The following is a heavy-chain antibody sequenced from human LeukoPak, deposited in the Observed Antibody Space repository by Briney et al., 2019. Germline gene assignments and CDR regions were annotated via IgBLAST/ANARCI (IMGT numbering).Heavy chain of an antibody. D-gene: IGHD3-22*01. V-gene: IGHV4-39*07. CDR1: GGSISSSSYY. Sequence: SETLSLTCTVSGGSISSSSYYWGWIRQPPGKGLEWIGSIYYSGSTYYNPSLKSRVTISVDTSKNQFSLKLSSVTAADTAVYYRASTYYYDSSGPLAFDIWGQGTMVTVSS. CDR3: ASTYYYDSSGPLAFDI. CDR2: IYYSGST. J-gene: IGHJ3*02.